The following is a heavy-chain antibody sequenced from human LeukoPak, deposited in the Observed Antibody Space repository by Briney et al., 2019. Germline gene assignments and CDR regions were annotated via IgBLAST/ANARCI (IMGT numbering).Heavy chain of an antibody. CDR2: IRYDGSNK. D-gene: IGHD3-22*01. Sequence: GGSLRLSCAASGFTFSSYGMHWVRQAPGKGLEWVAFIRYDGSNKYYADSVKGRFTISRDNAKNSLFLQMNSLRAEDTAVYYCARDLYRIVVVPHYFDFWGQGTLVTVPS. CDR3: ARDLYRIVVVPHYFDF. V-gene: IGHV3-30*02. CDR1: GFTFSSYG. J-gene: IGHJ4*02.